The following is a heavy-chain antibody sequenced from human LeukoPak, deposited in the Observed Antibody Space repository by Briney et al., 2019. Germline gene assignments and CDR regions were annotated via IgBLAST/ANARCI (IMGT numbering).Heavy chain of an antibody. CDR1: GYTFTNYW. J-gene: IGHJ4*02. CDR3: ARWSVSGSVY. Sequence: GESLKISFKGSGYTFTNYWIGWVRQMPGKGLEWMGIIYPGDSETRYSPSFQGQVTISADRSVSTAYLQWSSLKASDTAMYYCARWSVSGSVYWGQGALVTVSS. V-gene: IGHV5-51*01. D-gene: IGHD3-10*01. CDR2: IYPGDSET.